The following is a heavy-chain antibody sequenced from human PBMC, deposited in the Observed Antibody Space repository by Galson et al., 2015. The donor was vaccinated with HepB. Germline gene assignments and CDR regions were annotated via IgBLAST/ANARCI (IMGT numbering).Heavy chain of an antibody. CDR1: GFTFSNYG. D-gene: IGHD1/OR15-1a*01. J-gene: IGHJ5*02. CDR2: MPYDGSNP. CDR3: ALQQLAHLFDP. V-gene: IGHV3-30*03. Sequence: SLRLSCAASGFTFSNYGMHWVRQAPGKGLEWVAVMPYDGSNPYYADSVKGRFTVSRDNSKNTLYLQMSSLRAEDTAVYYCALQQLAHLFDPWGQGTLVTGSS.